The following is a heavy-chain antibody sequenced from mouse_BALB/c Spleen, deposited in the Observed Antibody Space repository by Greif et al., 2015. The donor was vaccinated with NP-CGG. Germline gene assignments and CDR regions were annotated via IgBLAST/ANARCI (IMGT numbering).Heavy chain of an antibody. J-gene: IGHJ2*01. D-gene: IGHD1-1*01. V-gene: IGHV2-4-1*01. CDR2: IWSGGST. Sequence: VQLVESGPGLVQPSQSLSITCTVSGFSLTSYGVHWVRQSPGKGLEWLGVIWSGGSTDYNAAFISRLSISKDNSKSQVFFKMNSLQADDTAIYYCARTITTVVGNYFDYWGQGTTLTASS. CDR1: GFSLTSYG. CDR3: ARTITTVVGNYFDY.